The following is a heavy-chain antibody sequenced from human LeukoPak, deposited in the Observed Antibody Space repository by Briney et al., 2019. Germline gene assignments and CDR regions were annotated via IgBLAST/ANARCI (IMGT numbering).Heavy chain of an antibody. CDR1: GFTVSSNY. CDR3: ASSDYYDSSGYYYFQH. D-gene: IGHD3-22*01. V-gene: IGHV3-53*01. Sequence: GGSLRLSCAASGFTVSSNYMSRVRQAPGKGLEWVSVIYSGGSTYYADSVKGRFTISRDNSKNTLYLQMNSLRAEDTAVYYCASSDYYDSSGYYYFQHWGQGTLVTVSS. CDR2: IYSGGST. J-gene: IGHJ1*01.